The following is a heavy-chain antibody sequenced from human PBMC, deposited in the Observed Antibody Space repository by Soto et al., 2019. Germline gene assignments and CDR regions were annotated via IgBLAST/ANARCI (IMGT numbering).Heavy chain of an antibody. CDR3: ARALYDTDRLPGGAEPRYYVMDV. J-gene: IGHJ6*01. CDR1: PYIFTRYC. Sequence: ASAKVSFTASPYIFTRYCVHWVRQAPGQGLEWMGIINPSGGSTNYAQRFQGRVTMTRDTSTSTVYMELSSLRSEDTAVYFCARALYDTDRLPGGAEPRYYVMDVWGLGTTVTVSS. CDR2: INPSGGST. D-gene: IGHD3-16*01. V-gene: IGHV1-46*01.